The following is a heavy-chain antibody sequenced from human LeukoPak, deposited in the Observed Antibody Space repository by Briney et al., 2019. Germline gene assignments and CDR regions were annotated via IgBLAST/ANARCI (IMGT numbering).Heavy chain of an antibody. J-gene: IGHJ5*02. D-gene: IGHD3-10*01. CDR2: INHSGST. V-gene: IGHV4-34*01. CDR3: ARGRTMVRANWFDP. Sequence: SETLSLTCAVYGGSFSGYYWSWIRQPPGKGLEWIGEINHSGSTNYNPSLKSRVTISVDTSKNQFSLKLSPVTAADTAVYYCARGRTMVRANWFDPWGQGTLVTVSS. CDR1: GGSFSGYY.